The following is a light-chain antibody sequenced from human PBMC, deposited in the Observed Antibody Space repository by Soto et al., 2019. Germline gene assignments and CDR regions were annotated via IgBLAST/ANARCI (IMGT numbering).Light chain of an antibody. V-gene: IGKV1-17*01. CDR1: QTISSW. Sequence: PMRQSPSSQSRSLGEQVTITFRASQTISSWLAWYQQKPGKAPKRLIYAASSLQSGVPSRFSGRGSGTYFTLTISILQPEDFATYYCLQHNRYPRTFGQGTKVDIK. CDR3: LQHNRYPRT. CDR2: AAS. J-gene: IGKJ1*01.